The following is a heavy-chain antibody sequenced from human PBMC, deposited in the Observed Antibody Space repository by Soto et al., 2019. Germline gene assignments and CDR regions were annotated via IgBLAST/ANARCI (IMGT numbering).Heavy chain of an antibody. J-gene: IGHJ4*02. CDR1: GFTFSSFW. CDR2: IKTDGSET. CDR3: TSDRYPRFYHGSGSYPYY. V-gene: IGHV3-7*03. D-gene: IGHD3-10*01. Sequence: GGSLRLSCAASGFTFSSFWMSWVRQAPGKGLEWVANIKTDGSETHYVDSVKGRFTISRENPKTSLFLQMNSLRVEDTAVYFCTSDRYPRFYHGSGSYPYYWGQGTPVTVSS.